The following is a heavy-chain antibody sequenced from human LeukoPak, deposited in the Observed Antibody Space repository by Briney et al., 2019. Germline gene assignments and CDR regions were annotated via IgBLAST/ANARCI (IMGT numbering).Heavy chain of an antibody. Sequence: ASVKVSCKASGYTFTSYGISWVRQAPGQGLEWMGRISTYNGNTHYAQDLQGRVTMTTDTSTSTAYMELRSLRSDDTAVYYCARDIGNGWYLVGYWGQGTLVTVSS. CDR2: ISTYNGNT. D-gene: IGHD6-19*01. V-gene: IGHV1-18*01. CDR1: GYTFTSYG. J-gene: IGHJ4*02. CDR3: ARDIGNGWYLVGY.